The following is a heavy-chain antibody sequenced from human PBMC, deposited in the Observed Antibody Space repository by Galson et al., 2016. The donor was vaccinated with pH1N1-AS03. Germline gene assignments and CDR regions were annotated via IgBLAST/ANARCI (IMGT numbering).Heavy chain of an antibody. CDR1: GYTFPNFG. CDR3: ARAAPFDP. J-gene: IGHJ5*02. V-gene: IGHV1-18*04. D-gene: IGHD2-15*01. Sequence: SVKVSCKASGYTFPNFGMSWVRQAPGQGLEWMGWISPYNGNTLYAQRLEGRVTMTTDTSTNTAYLELRSLTYDDTAVYYCARAAPFDPWGHGTLVIVSS. CDR2: ISPYNGNT.